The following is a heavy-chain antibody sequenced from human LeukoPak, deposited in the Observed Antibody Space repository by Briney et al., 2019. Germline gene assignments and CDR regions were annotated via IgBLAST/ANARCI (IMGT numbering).Heavy chain of an antibody. J-gene: IGHJ4*02. CDR1: GGSVSNYY. Sequence: SETLSLTCTVSGGSVSNYYWSWIRQPPGKGLEWIGFIYSGGSTNYNPSLKSRVTISVDTSKNQFSLRLSSVTAADTAVYYCARVNIAATYYFDYWGQGTLVTVSS. CDR3: ARVNIAATYYFDY. V-gene: IGHV4-59*02. D-gene: IGHD6-6*01. CDR2: IYSGGST.